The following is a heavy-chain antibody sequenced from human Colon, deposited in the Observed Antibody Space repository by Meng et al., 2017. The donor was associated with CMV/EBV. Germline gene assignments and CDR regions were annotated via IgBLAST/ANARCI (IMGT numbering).Heavy chain of an antibody. V-gene: IGHV3-7*01. CDR3: GRYANSHYGMDV. CDR1: GFTFTTFW. CDR2: IKEDGSGQ. Sequence: GGSLRLSCAASGFTFTTFWMTWVRQAPGKGLQWVANIKEDGSGQWYVDSVKGRFTISRDNAKQSVYLQMDSLRVEDTAVYYCGRYANSHYGMDVWGQGTTVTVSS. D-gene: IGHD2-21*01. J-gene: IGHJ6*02.